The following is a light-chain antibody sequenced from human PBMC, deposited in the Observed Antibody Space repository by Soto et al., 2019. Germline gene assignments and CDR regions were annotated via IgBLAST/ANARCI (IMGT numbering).Light chain of an antibody. Sequence: QSVLTQPPSVSGAPGQRVTISCTGSRSNIGAGYDVHWYQQIPGTAPKLLIYRNHDRPSGVPDRFSGSKSGTSASLAITGLQAEDEADYYCQSYDTSVSGARVFGGG. CDR3: QSYDTSVSGARV. J-gene: IGLJ3*02. V-gene: IGLV1-40*01. CDR2: RNH. CDR1: RSNIGAGYD.